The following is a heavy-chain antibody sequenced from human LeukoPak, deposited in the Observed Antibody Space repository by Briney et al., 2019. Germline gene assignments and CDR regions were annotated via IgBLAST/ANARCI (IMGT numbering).Heavy chain of an antibody. V-gene: IGHV3-21*04. CDR1: GFTFSSYS. Sequence: GGSLRLSCAASGFTFSSYSMNWIRQAPGQGLEWVSSISSSSSYIYYADSVKGRFTISRDNAKNSLYLQMSSLRAEDTAMYYCATYSGAHHKTFDYWGQGTLVTVSS. CDR3: ATYSGAHHKTFDY. CDR2: ISSSSSYI. D-gene: IGHD1-26*01. J-gene: IGHJ4*02.